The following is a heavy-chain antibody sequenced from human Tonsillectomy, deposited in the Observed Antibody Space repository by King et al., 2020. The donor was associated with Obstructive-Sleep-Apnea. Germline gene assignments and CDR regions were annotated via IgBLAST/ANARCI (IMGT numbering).Heavy chain of an antibody. CDR3: AAEIPGTEAFDI. CDR1: GFTFSSST. Sequence: QLVQSGPEVMEPGTSVKVPCRASGFTFSSSTMHLVRPARGQRLEGIGGVVVGSGNTNYAQKFHKRVTITRDMSTRTTYMEMSSLRSGDTAVFYCAAEIPGTEAFDIWGQGTVVTVSS. D-gene: IGHD1-20*01. J-gene: IGHJ3*02. V-gene: IGHV1-58*02. CDR2: VVVGSGNT.